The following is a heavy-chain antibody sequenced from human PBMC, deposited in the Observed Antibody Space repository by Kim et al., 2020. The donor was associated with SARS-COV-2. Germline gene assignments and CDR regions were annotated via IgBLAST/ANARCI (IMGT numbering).Heavy chain of an antibody. CDR3: TTDSGVVVVAATRSVSCLDWFDP. D-gene: IGHD2-15*01. CDR1: GFTFSNAW. V-gene: IGHV3-15*01. Sequence: GGSLRLSCAASGFTFSNAWMSWVRQAPGKGLEWVGRIKSKTDGGTTDYAAPVKGRFTISRDDSKNTLYLQMNSLKTEDTAVYYCTTDSGVVVVAATRSVSCLDWFDPWGQGTLVTVSS. J-gene: IGHJ5*02. CDR2: IKSKTDGGTT.